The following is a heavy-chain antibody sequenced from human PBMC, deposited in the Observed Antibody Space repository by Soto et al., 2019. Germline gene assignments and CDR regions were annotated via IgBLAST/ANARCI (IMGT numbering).Heavy chain of an antibody. J-gene: IGHJ5*02. CDR1: GYSFTNYW. CDR3: ARLCCSGWYSGDWFDP. D-gene: IGHD6-13*01. V-gene: IGHV5-51*01. CDR2: IYPGDSDT. Sequence: GESLKISCEGSGYSFTNYWIGWVRQMPGKGLEWMGIIYPGDSDTRYSPSFQGHVTISADKSINTAYLQWTSLRASDTAIYYCARLCCSGWYSGDWFDPWGQGTLVTVSS.